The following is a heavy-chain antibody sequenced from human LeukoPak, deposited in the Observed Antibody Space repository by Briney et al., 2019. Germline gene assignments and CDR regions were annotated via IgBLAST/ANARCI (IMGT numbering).Heavy chain of an antibody. J-gene: IGHJ4*02. CDR2: ISSSGSTI. CDR3: ARDPNYYDSSVRSSPPSY. V-gene: IGHV3-48*03. D-gene: IGHD3-22*01. Sequence: GGSLRLSCAASGFTFSSYEMNWVRQAPGKGLEWVSYISSSGSTIYYADSVKGRFTISRDNAKNSLYLQMNSLRAEDTAVYYCARDPNYYDSSVRSSPPSYWGQGTLVTVSS. CDR1: GFTFSSYE.